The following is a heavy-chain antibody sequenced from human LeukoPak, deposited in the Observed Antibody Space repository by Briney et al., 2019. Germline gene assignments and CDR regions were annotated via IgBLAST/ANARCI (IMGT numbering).Heavy chain of an antibody. CDR1: VESFSDHY. J-gene: IGHJ4*02. Sequence: SETLSLTCAVYVESFSDHYWTWIRQPPGKGLEWIGEIHHSGSTTYRSSLKSRVTISVDRSKNQFSLKLTSVTAADTAVYYCAGSPATSWSNFDYWGQGSLVTVSS. D-gene: IGHD2-2*01. V-gene: IGHV4-34*01. CDR2: IHHSGST. CDR3: AGSPATSWSNFDY.